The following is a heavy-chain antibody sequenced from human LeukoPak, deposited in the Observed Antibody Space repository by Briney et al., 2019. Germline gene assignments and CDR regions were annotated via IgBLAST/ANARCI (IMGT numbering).Heavy chain of an antibody. CDR1: GFTFSSYS. D-gene: IGHD2-21*02. J-gene: IGHJ4*02. Sequence: PGGSLRLSCAASGFTFSSYSMNWVRQAPGKGLEWVSSISSSSSYIYYADSVKGRFTISRDNAKNSLYLQMNSLRAEDTAVYYCARWGIVAYCGGDCYSWGQGTLVTVSS. V-gene: IGHV3-21*01. CDR3: ARWGIVAYCGGDCYS. CDR2: ISSSSSYI.